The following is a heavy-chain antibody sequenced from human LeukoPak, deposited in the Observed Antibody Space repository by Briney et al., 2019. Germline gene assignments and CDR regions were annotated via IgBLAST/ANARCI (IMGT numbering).Heavy chain of an antibody. CDR1: GYTFTNYY. D-gene: IGHD3-3*01. J-gene: IGHJ3*02. V-gene: IGHV1-46*01. CDR3: ARGGPPPPNHDFWSGYYTDDAFDI. Sequence: ASVKVSCKTSGYTFTNYYMNWVRQAPGQGLEWMGMINPSDGITTYALKFQGRVAVTRDTSTSTVYMELSSLRSEDTALYFCARGGPPPPNHDFWSGYYTDDAFDIWGQGTMVTVSS. CDR2: INPSDGIT.